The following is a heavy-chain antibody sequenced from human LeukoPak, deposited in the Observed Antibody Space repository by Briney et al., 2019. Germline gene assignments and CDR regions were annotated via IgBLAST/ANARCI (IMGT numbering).Heavy chain of an antibody. J-gene: IGHJ4*02. V-gene: IGHV3-23*01. D-gene: IGHD3-16*01. CDR3: AKSPTPSFGGNIDY. CDR1: GFTFSSYA. Sequence: GGSLRLSCAASGFTFSSYAMSWVRQAPGKGLEWVSAISGSGGSTYYADSVKGRFTISRDNSKNTLYLQMNSLRAEDTAVYYCAKSPTPSFGGNIDYWGQGTLVTVSS. CDR2: ISGSGGST.